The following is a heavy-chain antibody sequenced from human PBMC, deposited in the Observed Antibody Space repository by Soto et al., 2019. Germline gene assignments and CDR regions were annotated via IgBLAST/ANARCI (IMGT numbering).Heavy chain of an antibody. J-gene: IGHJ6*02. CDR2: IYPGDSDT. Sequence: RGESLKISCKGSGYSFTSYWIGCVRQMPGKGLEWMGIIYPGDSDTRYSPSFQGQVTISADKSISTAYLQWSSLKASDTAMYYCARQLAQSYYYYGMEVWGQGTTVTVSS. V-gene: IGHV5-51*01. CDR1: GYSFTSYW. CDR3: ARQLAQSYYYYGMEV. D-gene: IGHD6-6*01.